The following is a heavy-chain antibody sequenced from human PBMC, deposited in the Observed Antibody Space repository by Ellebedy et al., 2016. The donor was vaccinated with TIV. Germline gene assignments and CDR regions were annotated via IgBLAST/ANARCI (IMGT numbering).Heavy chain of an antibody. CDR1: GDSISPYY. CDR2: IHYSGSA. CDR3: AREIRAYDS. J-gene: IGHJ4*02. V-gene: IGHV4-59*12. Sequence: MPSETLSLTCTVSGDSISPYYWNWIRQPPGKGLEWIGYIHYSGSANYNPSLKSRVTISVDTSKNQFSLQLSSVTPEDTAIYYCAREIRAYDSWGQGTLVTVSS.